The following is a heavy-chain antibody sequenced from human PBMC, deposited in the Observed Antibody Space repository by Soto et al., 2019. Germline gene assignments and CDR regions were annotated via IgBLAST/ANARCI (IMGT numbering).Heavy chain of an antibody. CDR2: ISYDGSNK. D-gene: IGHD6-19*01. CDR1: GFTFGSYG. CDR3: TMSGWYQGYFDY. Sequence: PGGSLRLSCAASGFTFGSYGRHWVRQAPGKGLEWVAVISYDGSNKYYADSVKGRFTISRDNSKNTRYLQMNSLRAEDTAVYYSTMSGWYQGYFDYWGQGTRVTVSS. J-gene: IGHJ4*02. V-gene: IGHV3-30*19.